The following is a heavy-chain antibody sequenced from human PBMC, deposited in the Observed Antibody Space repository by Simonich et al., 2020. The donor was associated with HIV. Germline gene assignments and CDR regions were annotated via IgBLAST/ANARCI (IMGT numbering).Heavy chain of an antibody. V-gene: IGHV1-69*13. J-gene: IGHJ5*02. Sequence: QVQLVQSGAEVKKPGSSVKVSCKDSGGTISNYAITWVRQAPGQGVEWMGGIIPFFGKGHYAQKFQGRGTITADESTSNVYMDLRSLRSEDTAMYYCARGQFGVVVNPNWFDPWGQGTLVTVSS. CDR3: ARGQFGVVVNPNWFDP. CDR1: GGTISNYA. CDR2: IIPFFGKG. D-gene: IGHD3-3*01.